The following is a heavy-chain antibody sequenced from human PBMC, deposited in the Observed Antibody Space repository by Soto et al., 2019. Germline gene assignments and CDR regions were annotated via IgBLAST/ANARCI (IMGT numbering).Heavy chain of an antibody. Sequence: SETLSLTCTVSGGSISSYYWSWIRQPPGKGLEWIGYIYYSGSTNYNPSLKSRVTISVDTSKNQFSLKVSSVTAADTAVYYCTDMRGQWLPRDWGRGIMVTVSS. V-gene: IGHV4-59*08. D-gene: IGHD6-19*01. CDR3: TDMRGQWLPRD. CDR1: GGSISSYY. J-gene: IGHJ4*02. CDR2: IYYSGST.